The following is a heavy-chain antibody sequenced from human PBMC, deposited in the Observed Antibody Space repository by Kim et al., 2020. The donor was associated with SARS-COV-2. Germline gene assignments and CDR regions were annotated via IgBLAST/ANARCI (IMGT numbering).Heavy chain of an antibody. CDR1: GFTFSDYY. D-gene: IGHD3-9*01. CDR2: ISSSSSYT. CDR3: ARDVLRYFDGYWYFDL. J-gene: IGHJ2*01. V-gene: IGHV3-11*05. Sequence: GGSLRLSCAASGFTFSDYYMSWIRQAPGKGLEWVSYISSSSSYTNYADSVKGRFTISRDNAKNSLYLQMNSLRAEDTAVYYCARDVLRYFDGYWYFDLWGRGTLVTVSS.